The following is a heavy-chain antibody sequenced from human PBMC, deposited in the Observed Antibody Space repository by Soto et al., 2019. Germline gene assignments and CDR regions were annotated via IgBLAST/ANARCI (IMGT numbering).Heavy chain of an antibody. CDR1: GGTFSSYA. J-gene: IGHJ5*02. CDR3: ARGLYGSGSYFSNWFDP. V-gene: IGHV1-69*01. Sequence: QVQLVQSGAEVKKPGSSVKVSCKASGGTFSSYAISWVRQAPGQGLEWMGGIIPIFGTANYAQKFQGRVTITADESTSTTYMELSSLRSEDTAVYYCARGLYGSGSYFSNWFDPWGQGTLVTVSS. D-gene: IGHD3-10*01. CDR2: IIPIFGTA.